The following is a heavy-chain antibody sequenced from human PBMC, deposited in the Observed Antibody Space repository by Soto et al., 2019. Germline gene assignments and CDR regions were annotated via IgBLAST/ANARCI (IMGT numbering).Heavy chain of an antibody. D-gene: IGHD2-15*01. CDR3: ARDLGRYCSGGSCSIFDY. CDR2: ISAYNGKT. J-gene: IGHJ4*02. Sequence: QVQLVQSGAEVKKPGASVKVSCKASGYTFTSYGISWVRQAPGQGLEWMGWISAYNGKTNYAQKLQGRVTMTTDTSTSTAYMELRSLRSDDTAVYYCARDLGRYCSGGSCSIFDYWGQGTLVTVSS. CDR1: GYTFTSYG. V-gene: IGHV1-18*01.